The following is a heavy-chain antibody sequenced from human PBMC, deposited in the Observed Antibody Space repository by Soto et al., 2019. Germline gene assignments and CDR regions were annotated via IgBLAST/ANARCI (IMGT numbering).Heavy chain of an antibody. CDR3: ARGYTYYDSFWFDP. V-gene: IGHV1-69*05. D-gene: IGHD3-3*01. J-gene: IGHJ5*02. Sequence: GASVKVSCXASGGTFSSYAISWVRQAPGQGLEWMGGIIPISGKTSYAQKFQGRVTMTRNESISTAYMELSSLRSEDTAVYYCARGYTYYDSFWFDPWGQGTLVTVSS. CDR2: IIPISGKT. CDR1: GGTFSSYA.